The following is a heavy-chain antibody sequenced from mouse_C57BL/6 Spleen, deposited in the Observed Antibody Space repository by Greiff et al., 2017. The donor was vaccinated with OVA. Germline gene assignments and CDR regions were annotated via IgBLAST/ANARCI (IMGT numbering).Heavy chain of an antibody. CDR2: ISSGSSTI. Sequence: EVQGVEPGGGLVKPGGSLKLSCAASGFTFSDYGMHWVRQAPEKGLEWVAYISSGSSTIYYADTVKGRFTISRDNAKNTLFLQMTSLRSEDTAMYYCARDYGSSPAWFAYWGQGTLVTVSA. J-gene: IGHJ3*01. CDR3: ARDYGSSPAWFAY. CDR1: GFTFSDYG. V-gene: IGHV5-17*01. D-gene: IGHD1-1*01.